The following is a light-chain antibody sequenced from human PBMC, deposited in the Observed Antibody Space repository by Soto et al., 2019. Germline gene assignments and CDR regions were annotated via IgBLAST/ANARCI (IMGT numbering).Light chain of an antibody. CDR1: QRITTY. J-gene: IGKJ2*01. V-gene: IGKV1-39*01. CDR3: QQTYSTPYT. Sequence: QMTQSPSSLSASVGDRVTITCRASQRITTYLNWYQQKPGNAPKLLITTSGTLQRGVPSRFSGSGSGTDFTLTITSLQREDFATYFCQQTYSTPYTFGQGTRLEIK. CDR2: TSG.